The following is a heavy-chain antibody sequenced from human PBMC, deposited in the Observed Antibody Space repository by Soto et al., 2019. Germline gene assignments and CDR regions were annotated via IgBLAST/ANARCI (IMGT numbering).Heavy chain of an antibody. J-gene: IGHJ3*02. CDR3: AKVKAARLGAFDI. D-gene: IGHD6-6*01. Sequence: GGSLRLSCAASGFTFDDHAMHWVRQAPGKGLEWVSGISWNSGSIGYADSVKGRFTISRDNAKNSLYLQMNSLRAEDTALYYCAKVKAARLGAFDIWGQGTRVTVSS. CDR1: GFTFDDHA. CDR2: ISWNSGSI. V-gene: IGHV3-9*01.